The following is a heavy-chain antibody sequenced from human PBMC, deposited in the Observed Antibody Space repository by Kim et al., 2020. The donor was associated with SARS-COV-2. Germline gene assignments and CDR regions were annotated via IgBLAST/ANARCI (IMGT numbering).Heavy chain of an antibody. CDR3: ARDYYGSGYIPYGIDV. V-gene: IGHV3-21*01. Sequence: GGSLRLSCAASGFTFSSYTMNWVRQAPGKGLEWVSSISSSSSYIYYADSVKGRFTISRDNSKNSLYLQMNSLRAEDTAVYYCARDYYGSGYIPYGIDVCGQGTPVTVSS. D-gene: IGHD3-10*01. J-gene: IGHJ6*02. CDR1: GFTFSSYT. CDR2: ISSSSSYI.